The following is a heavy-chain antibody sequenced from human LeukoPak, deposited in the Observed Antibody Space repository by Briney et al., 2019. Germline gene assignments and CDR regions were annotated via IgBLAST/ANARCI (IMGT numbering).Heavy chain of an antibody. V-gene: IGHV1-2*02. Sequence: ASVTVSCTTSGYTFSDYSIHWVRQAPGQGLEWMGWINPNSGGTNYAQKFQGRVTMTRDTSISTAYMELSRLRSDDTAVYYCARGGYCGGDCYWPHDYWGQGTLVTVSS. J-gene: IGHJ4*02. CDR3: ARGGYCGGDCYWPHDY. D-gene: IGHD2-21*02. CDR2: INPNSGGT. CDR1: GYTFSDYS.